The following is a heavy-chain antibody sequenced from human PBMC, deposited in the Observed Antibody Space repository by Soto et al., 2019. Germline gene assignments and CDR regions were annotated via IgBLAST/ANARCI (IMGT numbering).Heavy chain of an antibody. CDR2: IYYTGNT. V-gene: IGHV4-31*03. D-gene: IGHD2-15*01. CDR3: AREQWGYDS. J-gene: IGHJ4*02. CDR1: GGSISSNGHY. Sequence: QVQLQESGPELVKPSQTLSLTCTVSGGSISSNGHYWTWIRQHPGKGLEWIAYIYYTGNTYYKPSLKSRLSISVDTSKNQFSLNLRSVTAADTAVYYCAREQWGYDSWGQGTLVTVSS.